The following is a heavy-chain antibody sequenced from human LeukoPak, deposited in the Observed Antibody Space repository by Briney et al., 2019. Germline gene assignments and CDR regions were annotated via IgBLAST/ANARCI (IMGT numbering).Heavy chain of an antibody. V-gene: IGHV3-21*01. CDR2: ISSSSYI. CDR1: GFTFSSYS. J-gene: IGHJ6*03. CDR3: ARGLSDIVVVVAARDYMDV. D-gene: IGHD2-15*01. Sequence: GGSLRLSCAASGFTFSSYSMNWVRQAPGKGLEWVSSISSSSYIYYADSVKGRFTISRDNAKNSLYLQMNSLRAEDTAVYYCARGLSDIVVVVAARDYMDVWGKGTTVTISS.